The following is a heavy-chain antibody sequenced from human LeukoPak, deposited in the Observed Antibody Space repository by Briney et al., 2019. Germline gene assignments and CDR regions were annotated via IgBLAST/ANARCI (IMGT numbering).Heavy chain of an antibody. V-gene: IGHV3-23*01. Sequence: GGSLRLSCAASGFTFSIYAMSWVRQVPGKGLEWVSGTTSTGDSIYYADSVKGRFTISRDNAKNSLYLQMNSLRAEDTALYYCAKDSIWFGELLSTLAYFDYWGQGTLVTVSS. CDR1: GFTFSIYA. CDR3: AKDSIWFGELLSTLAYFDY. J-gene: IGHJ4*02. D-gene: IGHD3-10*01. CDR2: TTSTGDSI.